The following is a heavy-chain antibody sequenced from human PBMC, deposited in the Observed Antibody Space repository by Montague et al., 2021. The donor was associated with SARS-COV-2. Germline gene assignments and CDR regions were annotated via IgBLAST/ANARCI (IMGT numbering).Heavy chain of an antibody. Sequence: SETLSLTCTVSGGSISSSSYYWGWIRQPPGKGLEWIGNIYYSGSTYYNSSLQSRVTISVDTSKNQFSLRLRSVTAADTSVYYCARQSRFCPNASCYAFDYWGQGTLVTVSS. CDR2: IYYSGST. CDR1: GGSISSSSYY. J-gene: IGHJ4*02. D-gene: IGHD2-8*01. CDR3: ARQSRFCPNASCYAFDY. V-gene: IGHV4-39*01.